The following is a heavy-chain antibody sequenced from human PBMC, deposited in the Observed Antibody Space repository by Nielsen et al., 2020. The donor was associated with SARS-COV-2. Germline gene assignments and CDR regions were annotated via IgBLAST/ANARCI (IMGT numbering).Heavy chain of an antibody. V-gene: IGHV3-23*01. Sequence: GESLKISCAASGFTFRDYAMTWVRQAPGKGLEWVSTISGSGGGAYHARSVAGRFSISRDNSKNTLYLQMNSLRGADTALYYCAKVLYTSDWAPTIYGMDVWGQGTPVTVSS. D-gene: IGHD2-8*01. CDR2: ISGSGGGA. CDR3: AKVLYTSDWAPTIYGMDV. J-gene: IGHJ6*02. CDR1: GFTFRDYA.